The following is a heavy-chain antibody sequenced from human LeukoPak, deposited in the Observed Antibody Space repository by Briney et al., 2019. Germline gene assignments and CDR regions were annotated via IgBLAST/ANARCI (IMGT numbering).Heavy chain of an antibody. D-gene: IGHD5-24*01. CDR1: GFTFSSYA. J-gene: IGHJ4*02. CDR3: ARDRVATTLLFDY. V-gene: IGHV3-30-3*01. Sequence: GGSLRLSCAASGFTFSSYAMHWVRQAPGKGLEWVAVISYDGNSEYYADSVQGRFTISRDNFKHTLYLQMNSLRVEDTAVYYCARDRVATTLLFDYWGQGTLVTVSS. CDR2: ISYDGNSE.